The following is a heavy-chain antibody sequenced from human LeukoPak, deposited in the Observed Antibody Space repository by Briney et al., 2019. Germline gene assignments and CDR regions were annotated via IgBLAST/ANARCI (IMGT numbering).Heavy chain of an antibody. CDR2: ISGSGGST. CDR3: AKHSNFGLITPSDY. CDR1: GFTFSSYA. Sequence: GGSLRLSCAASGFTFSSYAMSWARQAPGKGLEWVSAISGSGGSTYYADSVKGRFTISRDNSKNTLYLQMNSLRAEDTAVYYCAKHSNFGLITPSDYWGQGTLVTVSS. D-gene: IGHD3-3*01. V-gene: IGHV3-23*01. J-gene: IGHJ4*02.